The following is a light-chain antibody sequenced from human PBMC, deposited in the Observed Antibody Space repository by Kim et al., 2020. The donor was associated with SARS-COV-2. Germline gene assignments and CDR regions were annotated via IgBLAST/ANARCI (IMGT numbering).Light chain of an antibody. CDR1: TGAVTSGHY. Sequence: PGGTITLTCGSSTGAVTSGHYPYWFQRKPGQAPRTLIYDVDNKHSWTPVRFSGSLLGGKAALTLSGAQPEDEAEYYCLLFYSGVRVFGGGTQLTVL. J-gene: IGLJ2*01. CDR2: DVD. V-gene: IGLV7-46*01. CDR3: LLFYSGVRV.